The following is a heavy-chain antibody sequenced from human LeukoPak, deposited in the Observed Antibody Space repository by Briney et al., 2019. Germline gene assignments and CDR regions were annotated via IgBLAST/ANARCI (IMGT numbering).Heavy chain of an antibody. D-gene: IGHD3-9*01. V-gene: IGHV4-4*02. CDR2: IYHSGST. J-gene: IGHJ4*02. Sequence: SETVSLTCAVSGGSISSSNWWSWVRQPPGKGLEWIGEIYHSGSTNYNPSLKSRVTISVDTSKNQFSLKLSSVTAADTAVYYCARLNYDILTGYSRFDYWGQGTLVTVSS. CDR3: ARLNYDILTGYSRFDY. CDR1: GGSISSSNW.